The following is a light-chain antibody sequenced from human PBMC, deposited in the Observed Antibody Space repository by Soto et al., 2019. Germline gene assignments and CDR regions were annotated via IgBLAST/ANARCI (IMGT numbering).Light chain of an antibody. CDR2: DTS. Sequence: LLTHNQTSLSFSPWQVATVPCRASQSVSSYLAWYQQKPGQAPRLLIYDTSTRATGIPARFSGSGSGTAFTLTISSLEPEDFAVYYCQQRSNWPPITFGQGTRLEIK. CDR1: QSVSSY. J-gene: IGKJ5*01. CDR3: QQRSNWPPIT. V-gene: IGKV3-11*01.